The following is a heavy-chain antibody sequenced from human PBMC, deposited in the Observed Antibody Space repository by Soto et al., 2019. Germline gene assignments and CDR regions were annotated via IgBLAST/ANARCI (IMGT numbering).Heavy chain of an antibody. CDR3: ARDSGEFSDYYYYDSSGLSNTKDAFDI. Sequence: ASVKVSCKASGYTFTSYGMSWVRQAPGQGIEWMGWISAYNGNTNYAQKLQGRVTMTTDTSTSTAYMELRSLRSDDTAVYYCARDSGEFSDYYYYDSSGLSNTKDAFDIWGQ. CDR2: ISAYNGNT. CDR1: GYTFTSYG. D-gene: IGHD3-22*01. J-gene: IGHJ3*02. V-gene: IGHV1-18*01.